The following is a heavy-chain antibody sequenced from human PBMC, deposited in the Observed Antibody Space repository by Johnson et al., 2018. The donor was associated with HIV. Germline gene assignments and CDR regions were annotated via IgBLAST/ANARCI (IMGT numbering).Heavy chain of an antibody. Sequence: EVQLVESGGGVVRPGRSLRLSCAASAFTFSSYAMSWVRQAPGKGLEWVSAISGSGGRTYYAGSVKGRFTTSRDNSKNTLYLQMNSLRVEDTAVYYCARDRTLTGYDASDIWGQGTTVIVSS. V-gene: IGHV3-23*04. J-gene: IGHJ3*02. CDR1: AFTFSSYA. CDR2: ISGSGGRT. CDR3: ARDRTLTGYDASDI. D-gene: IGHD3-9*01.